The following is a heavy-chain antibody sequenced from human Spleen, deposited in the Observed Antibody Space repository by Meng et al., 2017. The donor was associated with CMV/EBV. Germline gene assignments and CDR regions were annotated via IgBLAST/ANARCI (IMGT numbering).Heavy chain of an antibody. J-gene: IGHJ4*02. V-gene: IGHV1-18*01. CDR1: GYTFSNYG. CDR2: ISAYNGNT. D-gene: IGHD3/OR15-3a*01. CDR3: ATNVIRNYLDFYLDY. Sequence: ASVKVSCKASGYTFSNYGITWVRQAPGHGLEWMGWISAYNGNTDYAPNLQDRVTLTTDTSTSTAYMELRSLTSDDTAVYYCATNVIRNYLDFYLDYWGQGTLVTVSS.